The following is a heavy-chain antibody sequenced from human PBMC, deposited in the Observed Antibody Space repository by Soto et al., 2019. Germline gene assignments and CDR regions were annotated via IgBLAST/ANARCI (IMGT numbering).Heavy chain of an antibody. CDR2: IFYFGST. V-gene: IGHV4-59*08. CDR1: GGSISSYY. Sequence: PSETLSLTCTVSGGSISSYYWSWIRQTPGKGLEWIGYIFYFGSTNYNPSLKSRVTLSIDTSKNQLSLKLSSVTAADTAVYYCARHVQDYYDSSGYYNYWGQGTLVTVSS. D-gene: IGHD3-22*01. CDR3: ARHVQDYYDSSGYYNY. J-gene: IGHJ4*02.